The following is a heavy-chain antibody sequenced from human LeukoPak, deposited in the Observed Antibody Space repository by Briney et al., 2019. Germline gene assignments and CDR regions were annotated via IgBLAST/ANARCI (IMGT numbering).Heavy chain of an antibody. CDR1: GYSFTSYW. J-gene: IGHJ4*02. D-gene: IGHD6-13*01. V-gene: IGHV5-51*01. CDR3: ARLLRGSWYYFDY. Sequence: GESLKISCKGSGYSFTSYWIGWVRQMPGKGLEWMGIIYPGDSDTRYSPSFQGQVTISADKSISTAYLQCSSLKASDTAMYYCARLLRGSWYYFDYWGQGTLVTVSS. CDR2: IYPGDSDT.